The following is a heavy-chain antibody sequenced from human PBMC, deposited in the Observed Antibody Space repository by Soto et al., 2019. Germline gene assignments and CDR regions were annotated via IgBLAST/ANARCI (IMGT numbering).Heavy chain of an antibody. D-gene: IGHD2-2*03. CDR2: ISSSGSTI. Sequence: QVQLVESGGGLVKPGGSLRLSCAASGFTFSDYYMSWIRQAPGKGLEWVSYISSSGSTIYYADSVKGRFTISRDNAKNSLYLQMNSLRAEDTAVYYCARDGTGYCISTSCYGEAFDIWGQGTMVTVSS. J-gene: IGHJ3*02. CDR3: ARDGTGYCISTSCYGEAFDI. V-gene: IGHV3-11*01. CDR1: GFTFSDYY.